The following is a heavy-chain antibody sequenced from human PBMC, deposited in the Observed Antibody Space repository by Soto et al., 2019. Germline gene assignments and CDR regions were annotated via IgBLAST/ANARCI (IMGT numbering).Heavy chain of an antibody. V-gene: IGHV1-8*01. Sequence: QVQLVQSGAEVKKPGASVKVSCKASGYTFTSYDINWVRQATGQGLEWMGWMNPNSGNTGYAQKFQGRVTMTRNTSISTAYMERSRLRSEETAGYYCAREHSSSWRFDYWGQGTLVTVSS. J-gene: IGHJ4*02. D-gene: IGHD6-13*01. CDR1: GYTFTSYD. CDR3: AREHSSSWRFDY. CDR2: MNPNSGNT.